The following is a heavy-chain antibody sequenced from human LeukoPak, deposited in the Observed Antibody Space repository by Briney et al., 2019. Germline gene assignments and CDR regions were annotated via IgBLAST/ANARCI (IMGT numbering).Heavy chain of an antibody. Sequence: QPGGSLRLSCAASGFTVSSNYMSWVRQAPGKGLQWVSVIYSGGSTYYADSVKGRFTISRDDSKNTLYLQMNSLRAEDTAVYYCARGLAVAGYYYGMDVWGQGTTVTVSS. CDR1: GFTVSSNY. CDR3: ARGLAVAGYYYGMDV. J-gene: IGHJ6*02. D-gene: IGHD6-19*01. CDR2: IYSGGST. V-gene: IGHV3-53*01.